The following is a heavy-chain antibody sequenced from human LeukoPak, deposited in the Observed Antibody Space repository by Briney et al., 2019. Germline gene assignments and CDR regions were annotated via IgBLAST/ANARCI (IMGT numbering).Heavy chain of an antibody. Sequence: GGSLRLSCAASGFRFDDYAMSWVRQAPGKGLEWVSSISGDSGSIGYADSVKGRFTISRDNAKNSLYLQMNSLRAEDMALYYCAKGVWKYYYASSTSLVPHYFDYWGQGTLVTVSS. CDR2: ISGDSGSI. V-gene: IGHV3-9*03. D-gene: IGHD3-22*01. CDR3: AKGVWKYYYASSTSLVPHYFDY. J-gene: IGHJ4*02. CDR1: GFRFDDYA.